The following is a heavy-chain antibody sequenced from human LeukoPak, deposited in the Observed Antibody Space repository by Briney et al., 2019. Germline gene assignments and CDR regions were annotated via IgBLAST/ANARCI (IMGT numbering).Heavy chain of an antibody. Sequence: PGGSLRLSCAASGFTFSSYSMSWVRQAPGKGLEWVSSISSRSSYIYYADSVKGRFTISRDNANSSLYLQMNSLRAEDTAVYYCARGLVGATTTGLDYWGQGTLVTVSS. V-gene: IGHV3-21*01. J-gene: IGHJ4*02. CDR1: GFTFSSYS. D-gene: IGHD1-26*01. CDR2: ISSRSSYI. CDR3: ARGLVGATTTGLDY.